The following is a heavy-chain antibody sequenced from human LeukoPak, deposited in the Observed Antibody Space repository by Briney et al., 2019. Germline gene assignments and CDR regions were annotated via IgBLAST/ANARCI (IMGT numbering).Heavy chain of an antibody. J-gene: IGHJ5*02. Sequence: GGSLRLSCAASGFTFSSYWMSWVRQAPGKGLEWVANIKQDGSEKYYVDSVKGRFTISRDNAKNSLYLQMNSLRAEDTAVYYCAREVHTPSDRSRPYDILTRNWFDPWGQGTLVTVSS. D-gene: IGHD3-9*01. V-gene: IGHV3-7*01. CDR3: AREVHTPSDRSRPYDILTRNWFDP. CDR1: GFTFSSYW. CDR2: IKQDGSEK.